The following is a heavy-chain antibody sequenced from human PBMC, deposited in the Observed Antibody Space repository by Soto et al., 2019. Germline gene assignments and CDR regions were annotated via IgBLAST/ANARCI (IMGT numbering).Heavy chain of an antibody. Sequence: GGSLRLSCGASGFNFRLYPMAWVRQAPGKGLEWVSSISGSGGSTFYADSVKGRFTISRDNSKNTLYLQMDTLRAGDSAVYYCAKAHTFRFYYFKGWDYWGQETLVTVPS. V-gene: IGHV3-23*01. CDR2: ISGSGGST. CDR1: GFNFRLYP. D-gene: IGHD3-22*01. J-gene: IGHJ4*02. CDR3: AKAHTFRFYYFKGWDY.